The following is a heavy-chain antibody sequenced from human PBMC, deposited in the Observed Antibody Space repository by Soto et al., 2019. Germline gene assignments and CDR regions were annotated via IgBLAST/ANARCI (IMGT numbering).Heavy chain of an antibody. J-gene: IGHJ4*02. V-gene: IGHV3-48*02. CDR2: ISSSSSTI. CDR3: ARDSGYSYDSSGYSPHFDY. CDR1: GFTFSNYG. D-gene: IGHD3-22*01. Sequence: EVQLVESGGGLEQPGGSLRLSCAASGFTFSNYGMNWVRQAPGKGLEWVSYISSSSSTIYYAGSVKGRFTISRDNAKNSLYLQMNSLRDEDTAVYYCARDSGYSYDSSGYSPHFDYWGQGTLVTVSS.